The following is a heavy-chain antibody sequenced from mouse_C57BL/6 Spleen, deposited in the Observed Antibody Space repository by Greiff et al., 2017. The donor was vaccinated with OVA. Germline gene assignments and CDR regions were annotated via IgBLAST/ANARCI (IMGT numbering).Heavy chain of an antibody. D-gene: IGHD1-1*01. CDR1: GFTFSSYT. CDR2: ISGGGGNT. V-gene: IGHV5-9*01. J-gene: IGHJ3*01. CDR3: ARHRGSFFAY. Sequence: EVKVVESGGGLVKPGGSLKLSCAASGFTFSSYTMSWVRQTPEKRLEWVATISGGGGNTYYPDSVKGRFTISRDNAKNTLYLQMSSLRSEDTALYYCARHRGSFFAYWGQGTLVTVSA.